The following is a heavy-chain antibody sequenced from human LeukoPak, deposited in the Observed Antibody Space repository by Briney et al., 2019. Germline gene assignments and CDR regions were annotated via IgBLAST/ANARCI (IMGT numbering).Heavy chain of an antibody. CDR3: ARGYGDYVRASFDY. D-gene: IGHD4-17*01. Sequence: SETLSLTCTVSGGSISSSRYSWGWIRPPPGKGLEWIGRIYYSGSTYYNPSPNSRVTISVDTSKNQFSLNLSSLAAADTAVYYCARGYGDYVRASFDYWGQGTLVTVSS. V-gene: IGHV4-39*01. J-gene: IGHJ4*02. CDR2: IYYSGST. CDR1: GGSISSSRYS.